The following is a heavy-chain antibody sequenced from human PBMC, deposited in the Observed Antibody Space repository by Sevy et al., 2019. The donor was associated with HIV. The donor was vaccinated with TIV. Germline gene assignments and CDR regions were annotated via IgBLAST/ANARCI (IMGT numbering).Heavy chain of an antibody. V-gene: IGHV3-30*02. CDR1: GFTLSNYD. J-gene: IGHJ4*02. D-gene: IGHD5-12*01. Sequence: GGSLRLSCIESGFTLSNYDIHWVRQAAGKGLEWVAFIQYDGSIQYYADSLKGRFTISRDNSKNTLYLKMNSLRPEDTAIYYCAKRGSKSGYALGYWGQGTLVTVSS. CDR3: AKRGSKSGYALGY. CDR2: IQYDGSIQ.